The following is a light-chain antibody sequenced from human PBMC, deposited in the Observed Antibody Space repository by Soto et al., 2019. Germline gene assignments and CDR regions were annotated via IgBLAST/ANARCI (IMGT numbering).Light chain of an antibody. CDR2: DAS. CDR1: QSISSW. Sequence: DIQMTQSPSTLSASVGDRVTITCRASQSISSWLAWYQQKPGKAPKLLIYDASSLESGVPSRFSGSGSGTEFTLTISSLQPDDFATYYCQQYYIYWTFGQGTKVDNK. V-gene: IGKV1-5*01. CDR3: QQYYIYWT. J-gene: IGKJ1*01.